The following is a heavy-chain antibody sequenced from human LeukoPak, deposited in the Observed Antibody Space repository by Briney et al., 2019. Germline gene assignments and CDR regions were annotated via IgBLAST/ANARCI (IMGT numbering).Heavy chain of an antibody. CDR1: GGSLSSYY. J-gene: IGHJ4*02. Sequence: SETVSLTCTVSGGSLSSYYWSWIRQPAGKGLEWIGRIDTSGSTNYNPSLKSRVTISVDKSKNQFSLKLSSVTAADTAVYYCARDYYGSGSYDYWGQGTLVTVCS. CDR2: IDTSGST. CDR3: ARDYYGSGSYDY. V-gene: IGHV4-4*07. D-gene: IGHD3-10*01.